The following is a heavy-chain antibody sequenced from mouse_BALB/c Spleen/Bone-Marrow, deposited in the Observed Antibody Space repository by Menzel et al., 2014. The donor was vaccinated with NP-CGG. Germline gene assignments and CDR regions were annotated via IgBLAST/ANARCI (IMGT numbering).Heavy chain of an antibody. V-gene: IGHV1-69*02. D-gene: IGHD2-14*01. CDR2: IYPSDSYS. CDR1: GYTFTNYW. Sequence: QFQLLHPGAELVRPGASVKVSCKASGYTFTNYWINWVRQRPGQGLEWIGNIYPSDSYSNYNQKFKDKATLTVDKSSSTAYMQLSSPTSEDSAVYYCTRRDRYDYYGVGYWRQGPSGPVSS. CDR3: TRRDRYDYYGVGY. J-gene: IGHJ4*01.